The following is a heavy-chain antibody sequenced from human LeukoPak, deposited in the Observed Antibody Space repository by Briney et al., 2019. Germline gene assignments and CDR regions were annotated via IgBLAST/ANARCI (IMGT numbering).Heavy chain of an antibody. CDR3: ARAAARLLPDYYYYMDV. D-gene: IGHD6-6*01. V-gene: IGHV1-2*02. Sequence: ASVKVSCKASGYSFTDKYMHWVRQAPGQGLEWMGWINPNSGGTNYAQKFQGRVTMTRDTSISTAYMELSRLRSDDTAVYYCARAAARLLPDYYYYMDVWGKGTTVTVSS. CDR1: GYSFTDKY. J-gene: IGHJ6*03. CDR2: INPNSGGT.